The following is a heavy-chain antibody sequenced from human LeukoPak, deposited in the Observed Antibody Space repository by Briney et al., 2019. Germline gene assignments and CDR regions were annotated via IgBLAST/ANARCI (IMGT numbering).Heavy chain of an antibody. Sequence: GGSLRLSCAASGFTFSSYAMSWVRQAPGKGLEWASAISGSGGSKYYADSVKGRFTISRDNSKNTLYLQMNSLRAEDTAVYYCAKEEGPGIAAAGGALYWGQGTLVTVSS. D-gene: IGHD6-13*01. CDR1: GFTFSSYA. J-gene: IGHJ4*02. CDR3: AKEEGPGIAAAGGALY. CDR2: ISGSGGSK. V-gene: IGHV3-23*01.